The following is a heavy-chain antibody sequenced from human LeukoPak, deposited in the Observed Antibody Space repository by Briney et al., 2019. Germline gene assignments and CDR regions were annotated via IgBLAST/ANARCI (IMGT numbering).Heavy chain of an antibody. V-gene: IGHV3-9*01. CDR1: GFNFDDFG. CDR2: ISWNSGAT. Sequence: PGGSLRLSCAASGFNFDDFGMHWVRRPPGKGLEWVAGISWNSGATAYAESVKGRFTISRDNAKNSLYLQMNSLRAEDTAVYYCARARRDAFDIWGQGTMVTVSS. CDR3: ARARRDAFDI. J-gene: IGHJ3*02.